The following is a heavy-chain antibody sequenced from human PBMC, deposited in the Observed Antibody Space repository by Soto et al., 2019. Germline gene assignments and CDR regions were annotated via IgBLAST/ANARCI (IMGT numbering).Heavy chain of an antibody. CDR3: ARQRPITIFGVVIGDDFDY. D-gene: IGHD3-3*01. J-gene: IGHJ4*02. Sequence: PSETLSLTCTVSGGSISSSSYYWGWIRQPPGKGLEWIGSIYYSGSTYYNPSLKSRVTISVDTSKNQFSLKLSSVTAADTAVYNCARQRPITIFGVVIGDDFDYWGQGTLVTVSS. CDR1: GGSISSSSYY. V-gene: IGHV4-39*01. CDR2: IYYSGST.